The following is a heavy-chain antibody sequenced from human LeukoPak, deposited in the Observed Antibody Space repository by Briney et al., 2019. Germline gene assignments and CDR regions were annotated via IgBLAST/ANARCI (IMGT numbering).Heavy chain of an antibody. J-gene: IGHJ4*02. CDR3: TTFDY. V-gene: IGHV1-46*01. CDR1: GYTFTNYY. Sequence: GASVKVSCKASGYTFTNYYMHWVRQAPGQGLEWMGIINPSGGSTNYAQKFQGRVTMTRDMSMSTVYMALSSLSSEDTAVFYCTTFDYWGQGTLVTVSS. CDR2: INPSGGST. D-gene: IGHD1-1*01.